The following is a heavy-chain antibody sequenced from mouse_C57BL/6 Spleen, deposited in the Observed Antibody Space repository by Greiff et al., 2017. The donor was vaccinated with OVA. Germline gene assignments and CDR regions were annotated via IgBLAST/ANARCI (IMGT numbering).Heavy chain of an antibody. V-gene: IGHV10-3*01. CDR1: GFTFNTYA. Sequence: EVKLQESGGGLVQPKGSLKLSCAASGFTFNTYAMHWVRQAPGKGLEWVARIRSKSSNYATYYADSVKDRFTISRDDSQSMLYLQMNNLKTENTAMYYCVRESASITTVDLDYWGQGTTLTVSS. J-gene: IGHJ2*01. CDR3: VRESASITTVDLDY. D-gene: IGHD1-1*01. CDR2: IRSKSSNYAT.